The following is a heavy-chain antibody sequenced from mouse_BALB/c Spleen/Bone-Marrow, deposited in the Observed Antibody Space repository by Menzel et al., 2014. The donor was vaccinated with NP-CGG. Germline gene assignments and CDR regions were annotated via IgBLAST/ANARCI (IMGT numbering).Heavy chain of an antibody. V-gene: IGHV1-63*02. J-gene: IGHJ4*01. CDR2: IYPGGGYT. Sequence: LEESGAELVRPGTSVKMSCKAAGYTFTNYWIGWVKQRPGHGLEWIGDIYPGGGYTNYNEKFKGKATLTADTSSSTAYMQLSSLTSEDSAIYYCARTRDGSSSYYAMDYWGQGTSVTVSS. CDR3: ARTRDGSSSYYAMDY. CDR1: GYTFTNYW. D-gene: IGHD1-1*01.